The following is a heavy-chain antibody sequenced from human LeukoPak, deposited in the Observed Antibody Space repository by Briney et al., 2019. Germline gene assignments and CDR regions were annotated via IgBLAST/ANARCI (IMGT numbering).Heavy chain of an antibody. CDR3: AKDSGYTSSWYFGDY. V-gene: IGHV3-30*02. CDR1: GFTFSSYG. CDR2: IRYDGSNK. J-gene: IGHJ4*02. Sequence: GGSLRLSCVASGFTFSSYGMHWVRQAPGRGLEWVAFIRYDGSNKYYADSVKGRFTISKDNSKNTLYLQMNSLRAEDTAVYYCAKDSGYTSSWYFGDYWGQGTLVTVSS. D-gene: IGHD6-13*01.